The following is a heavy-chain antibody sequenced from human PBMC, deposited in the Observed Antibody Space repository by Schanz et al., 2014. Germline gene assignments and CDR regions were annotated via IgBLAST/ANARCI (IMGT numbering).Heavy chain of an antibody. CDR3: ARDTTWRLDL. V-gene: IGHV4-61*02. CDR2: VFPNGIT. J-gene: IGHJ2*01. CDR1: GGSIRSGTYY. Sequence: QVQLQESGPGLVKPSHTLSLTCTVSGGSIRSGTYYWSWIRQPAGKALEWVGRVFPNGITNYNPSLKSRAPISLDTSKTQCSLTLASLAAADTAVDYCARDTTWRLDLWGRGTLVTVSS. D-gene: IGHD1-1*01.